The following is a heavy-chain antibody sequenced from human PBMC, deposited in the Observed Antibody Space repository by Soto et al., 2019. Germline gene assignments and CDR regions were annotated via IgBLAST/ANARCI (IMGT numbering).Heavy chain of an antibody. D-gene: IGHD2-8*01. CDR3: ARDYCTNGVSLPFDY. CDR1: GYTFTSYA. Sequence: ASVKVSCKASGYTFTSYAMHWVRQAPGQRLEWMGWINAGNGNTKYSQKFQGRVTITRDTSASTAYMELSSLRSEDTAVYYCARDYCTNGVSLPFDYCGQGTLVTVSS. V-gene: IGHV1-3*01. J-gene: IGHJ4*02. CDR2: INAGNGNT.